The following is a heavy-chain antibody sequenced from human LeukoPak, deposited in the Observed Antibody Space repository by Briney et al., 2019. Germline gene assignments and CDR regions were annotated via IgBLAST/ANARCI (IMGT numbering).Heavy chain of an antibody. CDR1: GGSISSYY. Sequence: SETLSLTCTVSGGSISSYYWSWIRQPPGKGLEWIGYIYYSGSTNYNPSLKSRVTISVDTSKNQFSLKLSSVTAADTAVYYCARDGGGRWLQLGGAFDIWGQGTMVTVSS. J-gene: IGHJ3*02. V-gene: IGHV4-59*01. CDR2: IYYSGST. D-gene: IGHD5-24*01. CDR3: ARDGGGRWLQLGGAFDI.